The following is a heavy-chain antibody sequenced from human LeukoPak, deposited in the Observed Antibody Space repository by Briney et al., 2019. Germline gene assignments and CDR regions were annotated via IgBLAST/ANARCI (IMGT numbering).Heavy chain of an antibody. J-gene: IGHJ4*02. CDR1: GFTFSSNW. Sequence: PRGSLRLSCAASGFTFSSNWMHWVRQAPGRGLVWVSRINTDGSSTNYADSVKGRFTISRDNDKNTLYLQMNSLRAEDTAVYYCARDGLRSSDWTSDGGQGTLVTVSS. V-gene: IGHV3-74*01. D-gene: IGHD6-13*01. CDR3: ARDGLRSSDWTSD. CDR2: INTDGSST.